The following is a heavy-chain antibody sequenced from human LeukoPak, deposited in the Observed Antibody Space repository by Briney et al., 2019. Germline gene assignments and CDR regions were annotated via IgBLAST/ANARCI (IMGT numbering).Heavy chain of an antibody. J-gene: IGHJ4*02. D-gene: IGHD3-9*01. CDR1: GFTFSSYA. CDR3: ASFEGSILYYFDY. Sequence: GGSLRLSCAASGFTFSSYAMHWVRQAPGKGLEWVAVISYDGSNKYYADSVKGRFTISRDNSKNTLYLQMNSLRAEDTAVYYCASFEGSILYYFDYWGQGTLVTVSS. CDR2: ISYDGSNK. V-gene: IGHV3-30-3*01.